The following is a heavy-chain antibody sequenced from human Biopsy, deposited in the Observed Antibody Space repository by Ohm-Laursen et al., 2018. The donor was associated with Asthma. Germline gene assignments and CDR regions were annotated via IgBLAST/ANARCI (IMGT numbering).Heavy chain of an antibody. J-gene: IGHJ5*02. V-gene: IGHV3-30*03. Sequence: SLRLSCAASGFSFSSYGMHWVRQTPGKGLEWVAVISFDGTNKYYADSVKGRFTTSRDNAKNSLYLQMNSLRVEDTAVYYCARDGRWFDPWGQGTLVTASS. CDR1: GFSFSSYG. CDR2: ISFDGTNK. CDR3: ARDGRWFDP.